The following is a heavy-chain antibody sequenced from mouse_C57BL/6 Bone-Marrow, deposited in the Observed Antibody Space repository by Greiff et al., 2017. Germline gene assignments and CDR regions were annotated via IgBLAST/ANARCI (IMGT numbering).Heavy chain of an antibody. CDR3: AKSYRFDY. CDR2: IYPSDSET. D-gene: IGHD2-14*01. Sequence: VQLQQPGAELVRPGSSVKLSCKASGYTFTSYWMDWVKQRPGQGLEWIGNIYPSDSETHYNQKFKDKDTLTVDKSSSTAYLQLSSLTSEDSAVYYCAKSYRFDYWGQGTTLTVSS. J-gene: IGHJ2*01. CDR1: GYTFTSYW. V-gene: IGHV1-61*01.